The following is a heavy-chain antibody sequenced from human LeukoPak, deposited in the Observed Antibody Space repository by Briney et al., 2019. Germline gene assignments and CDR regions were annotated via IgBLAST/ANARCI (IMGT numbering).Heavy chain of an antibody. V-gene: IGHV3-73*01. D-gene: IGHD6-19*01. J-gene: IGHJ4*02. Sequence: GGSLRLSCAASGLTFSGSAMHWVRQASRKGLEWVGRIRSKANSYATAYAASVKGRFTISRDDSKNTAYLQMNSLKTEDTAVYCCTRPYSSGWYYWGQGTLVTVSS. CDR3: TRPYSSGWYY. CDR2: IRSKANSYAT. CDR1: GLTFSGSA.